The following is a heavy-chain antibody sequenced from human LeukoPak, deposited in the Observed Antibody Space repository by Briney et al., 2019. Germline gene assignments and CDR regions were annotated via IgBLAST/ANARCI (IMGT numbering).Heavy chain of an antibody. CDR2: IYYSGST. Sequence: SETLSLTCTVSGGSISSYYWSWIRQPPGKGLEWIGYIYYSGSTNYNPSLKSRVTISVDTSKNQFSLKLSSVTAADTAVYYCAGHAASVVVPAAIAGILSGMDVWGQGTTVTVSS. V-gene: IGHV4-59*08. D-gene: IGHD2-2*01. CDR3: AGHAASVVVPAAIAGILSGMDV. CDR1: GGSISSYY. J-gene: IGHJ6*02.